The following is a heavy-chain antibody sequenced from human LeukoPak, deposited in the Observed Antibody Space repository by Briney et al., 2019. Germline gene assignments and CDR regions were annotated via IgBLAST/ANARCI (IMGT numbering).Heavy chain of an antibody. Sequence: PGGSLRLSCAASGFTFSSYGMHWVRQAPGKALEWVSFIWYDGSNKYYADSVKGRFTISRDNSKSTLYLQMNSLRAEDTAVYYCARVLVVSGWTNIDYWGQGTLVTVSS. V-gene: IGHV3-33*01. J-gene: IGHJ4*02. D-gene: IGHD6-19*01. CDR2: IWYDGSNK. CDR3: ARVLVVSGWTNIDY. CDR1: GFTFSSYG.